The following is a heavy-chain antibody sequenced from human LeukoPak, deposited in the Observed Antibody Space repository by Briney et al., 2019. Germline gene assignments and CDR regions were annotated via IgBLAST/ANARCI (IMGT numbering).Heavy chain of an antibody. CDR1: GGSISSYY. V-gene: IGHV4-59*01. CDR3: PRVYSGYVHFDY. D-gene: IGHD5-12*01. CDR2: IYYSGST. Sequence: SETLSLTCTVSGGSISSYYWSWIRQPPGKGLEWIGYIYYSGSTNYNPSLKSRVTISVDTSKNQFSLKLSSVTAADTAVYYCPRVYSGYVHFDYWAREPWSPSPQ. J-gene: IGHJ4*02.